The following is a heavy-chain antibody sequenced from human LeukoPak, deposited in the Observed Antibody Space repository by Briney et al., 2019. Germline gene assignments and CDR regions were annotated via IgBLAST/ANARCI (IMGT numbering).Heavy chain of an antibody. CDR2: INPNSGGT. J-gene: IGHJ3*02. CDR1: GYTFTDYY. D-gene: IGHD4-11*01. V-gene: IGHV1-2*02. Sequence: ASVKVSCKASGYTFTDYYMHWVRQAPGQGLQWMGWINPNSGGTNYAQKFQGRVTMTMDRSINTAYMDLNWLTSDDTAVYYCMRDPRTTKNAFDIWGQGTMVTVSS. CDR3: MRDPRTTKNAFDI.